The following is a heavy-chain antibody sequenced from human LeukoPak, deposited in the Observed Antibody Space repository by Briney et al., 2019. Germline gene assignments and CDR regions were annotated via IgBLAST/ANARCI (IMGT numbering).Heavy chain of an antibody. Sequence: ASVKVSCKASGYTFTGYYIHWVRQAPGQGLEWMGWINPNINGTNYAQKFQGRVSMTTDTSTNTGYMELWSLRSDGTAVYYCARDGAISPGGIDSFDIWGQGTMVTVSS. J-gene: IGHJ3*02. CDR2: INPNINGT. CDR1: GYTFTGYY. CDR3: ARDGAISPGGIDSFDI. V-gene: IGHV1-2*02. D-gene: IGHD3-16*01.